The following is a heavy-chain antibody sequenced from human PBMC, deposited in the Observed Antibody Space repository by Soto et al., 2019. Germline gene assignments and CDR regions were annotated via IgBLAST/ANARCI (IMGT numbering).Heavy chain of an antibody. J-gene: IGHJ4*02. CDR3: ASILSGSYDNFDY. CDR1: GYTFTSYY. D-gene: IGHD1-26*01. CDR2: INPSGGST. V-gene: IGHV1-46*01. Sequence: QVQLVQSGAEVKKPGASVKVSCKASGYTFTSYYMHWVRQAPGQGLEWMGIINPSGGSTSYAQKFQGRVTMTREPSTSTVYMELSSLSSEDTAVYYCASILSGSYDNFDYWGQGTLVTVSS.